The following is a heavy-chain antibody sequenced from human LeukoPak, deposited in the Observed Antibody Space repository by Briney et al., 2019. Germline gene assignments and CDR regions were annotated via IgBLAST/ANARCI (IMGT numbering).Heavy chain of an antibody. D-gene: IGHD2-8*01. CDR3: ARAVLATKSEHWFDS. V-gene: IGHV4-61*05. Sequence: SSETLSLTCTVSGGSISSRSYYWGWIRQPPGKGLEWIGYIYYTGSTNYNSSLKSRVTISVDTSKNQFSLNLSSVTAADTAMYYCARAVLATKSEHWFDSWGQGTLVTVSS. J-gene: IGHJ5*01. CDR1: GGSISSRSYY. CDR2: IYYTGST.